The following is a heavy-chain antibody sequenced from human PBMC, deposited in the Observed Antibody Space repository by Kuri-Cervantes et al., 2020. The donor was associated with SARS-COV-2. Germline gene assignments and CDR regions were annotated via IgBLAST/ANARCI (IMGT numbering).Heavy chain of an antibody. CDR2: ISSNGGST. CDR3: ARDLGGSTSQDWYFDL. CDR1: GFTFSSYA. J-gene: IGHJ2*01. D-gene: IGHD2-2*01. V-gene: IGHV3-64*01. Sequence: GESLRLSCAASGFTFSSYAMHWVRQAPGKGLEYVSAISSNGGSTYYANSVKGRFTISRDNSKNTLYLQMGSLRAEDMAVYYCARDLGGSTSQDWYFDLWGRGTLVTVSS.